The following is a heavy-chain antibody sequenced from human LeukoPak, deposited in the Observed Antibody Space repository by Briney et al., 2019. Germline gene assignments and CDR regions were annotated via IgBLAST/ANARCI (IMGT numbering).Heavy chain of an antibody. J-gene: IGHJ4*02. CDR1: GGSISSSSYY. V-gene: IGHV4-39*01. CDR2: IYYSGST. Sequence: SETLSLTCTVSGGSISSSSYYWGWIRQPPGKGLEWIGSIYYSGSTYYNPSLKSRVTISVDTSKNQFSLKLSSVTAADTAVYYCASGVGATSTPIDYWGQGTLVTVSS. CDR3: ASGVGATSTPIDY. D-gene: IGHD1-26*01.